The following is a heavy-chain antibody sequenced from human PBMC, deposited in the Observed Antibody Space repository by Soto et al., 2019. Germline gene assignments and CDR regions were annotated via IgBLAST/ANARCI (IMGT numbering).Heavy chain of an antibody. CDR3: ASGGTPIAS. Sequence: QVQLVQSGAEVKKPGASVKVSCKASGYTFTNFGISWVRQAPGQGLEWMGRISPYNGTTNYAHNFQGIVTMPTATSTSTAYMELRSLRSDDTAVYYCASGGTPIASWGQGTLVTVSS. J-gene: IGHJ4*02. CDR2: ISPYNGTT. CDR1: GYTFTNFG. V-gene: IGHV1-18*01. D-gene: IGHD3-16*01.